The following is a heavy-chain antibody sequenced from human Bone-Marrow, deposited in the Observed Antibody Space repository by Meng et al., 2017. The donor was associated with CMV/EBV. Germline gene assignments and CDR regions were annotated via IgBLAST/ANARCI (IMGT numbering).Heavy chain of an antibody. CDR1: GFTFSSYV. CDR3: ARDSPVRSSSGDYYYGMDV. J-gene: IGHJ6*02. D-gene: IGHD6-13*01. CDR2: IYSGGTST. V-gene: IGHV3-23*03. Sequence: GGSLRLSCAASGFTFSSYVMSWVRQAPGKGLEWVSVIYSGGTSTQYADSVKGRFTISRDNSKNTLFLQMNSLRAEDTAVYYCARDSPVRSSSGDYYYGMDVWGQGTTVTVSS.